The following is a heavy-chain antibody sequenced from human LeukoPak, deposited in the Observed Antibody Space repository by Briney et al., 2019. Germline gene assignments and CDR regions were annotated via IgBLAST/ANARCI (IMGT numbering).Heavy chain of an antibody. CDR1: GYTFTGSY. V-gene: IGHV1-2*02. Sequence: ASVKVSCKASGYTFTGSYMHWVRQAPGQGLEWMGWINPNGGGTKYAQKFQGRVTMTRDTSISTADMELSRLRSDDTAVYYCAREAVAVTTNFDYWGQGTLVTVSS. CDR3: AREAVAVTTNFDY. J-gene: IGHJ4*02. D-gene: IGHD6-19*01. CDR2: INPNGGGT.